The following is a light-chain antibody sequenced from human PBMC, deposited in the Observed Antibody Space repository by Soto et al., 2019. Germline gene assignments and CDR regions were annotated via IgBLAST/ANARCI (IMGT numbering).Light chain of an antibody. Sequence: DIQMTQSPSSLSASVGDRVTITCRASQGIGNDLDWFQQKAGKAPKRLNFGASSLQGGVPSRFSGSGSGTEFTLTISRLQPEDFATYYCLQHNKFPLAFGGGTKVEIK. V-gene: IGKV1-17*01. CDR1: QGIGND. CDR2: GAS. CDR3: LQHNKFPLA. J-gene: IGKJ4*01.